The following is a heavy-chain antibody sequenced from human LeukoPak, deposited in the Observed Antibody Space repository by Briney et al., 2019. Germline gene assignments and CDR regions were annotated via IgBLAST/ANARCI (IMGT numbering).Heavy chain of an antibody. D-gene: IGHD6-13*01. J-gene: IGHJ6*03. CDR2: IYTSGST. V-gene: IGHV4-4*07. Sequence: SETLSLTCTVSGGSISSYYWSWIRQPAGKGLEWIGRIYTSGSTNYNPSLKSRVTMSVDTSKAQFALKLSSVTAADTAVYYCARSRIAAAGNYYYYYMDVWGKGTTVTVSS. CDR1: GGSISSYY. CDR3: ARSRIAAAGNYYYYYMDV.